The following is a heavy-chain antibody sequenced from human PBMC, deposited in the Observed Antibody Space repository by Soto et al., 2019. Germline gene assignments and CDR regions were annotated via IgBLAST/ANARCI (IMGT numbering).Heavy chain of an antibody. CDR1: GGTFSSYA. V-gene: IGHV1-69*01. CDR3: ARGRSRRGRSVVVPAAHKLNYYYYGMDV. J-gene: IGHJ6*02. Sequence: QVQLVQSGAEVKKPGSSVKVSCKASGGTFSSYAISWVRQAPGQGLEWMGGIIPIFGTANYAQKFQGRVTITAEDSTSTAYLELSSLRSEDTAVYYCARGRSRRGRSVVVPAAHKLNYYYYGMDVWGQGTTVTVSS. CDR2: IIPIFGTA. D-gene: IGHD2-2*01.